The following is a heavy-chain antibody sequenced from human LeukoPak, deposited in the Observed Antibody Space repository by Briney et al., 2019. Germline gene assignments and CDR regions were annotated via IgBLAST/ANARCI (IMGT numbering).Heavy chain of an antibody. CDR1: GFTLSNSW. J-gene: IGHJ6*02. Sequence: GGSLRLSCAASGFTLSNSWMIWVRQAPGKGLEWVAVIPCDGSNKYYADSVKGRFTISRDNSKNTLYLQMNSLRAEDTAVYYCAKDRLLLWFGELLPLYGMDVWGQGTTVTVS. CDR2: IPCDGSNK. V-gene: IGHV3-30*18. CDR3: AKDRLLLWFGELLPLYGMDV. D-gene: IGHD3-10*01.